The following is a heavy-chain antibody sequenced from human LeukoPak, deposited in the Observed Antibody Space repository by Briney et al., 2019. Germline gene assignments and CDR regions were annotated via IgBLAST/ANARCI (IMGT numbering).Heavy chain of an antibody. Sequence: GGSLRLSCAASGFTFSSYSMNWVRQAPGKGLEWVSYISSSSSTIYYADSVKGRFTISRDNANTSLYLQMNSLRAEDTAVYYCASSGDYSNYWGLFDYWGQGTLVTVSS. D-gene: IGHD4-11*01. CDR2: ISSSSSTI. J-gene: IGHJ4*02. CDR1: GFTFSSYS. CDR3: ASSGDYSNYWGLFDY. V-gene: IGHV3-48*01.